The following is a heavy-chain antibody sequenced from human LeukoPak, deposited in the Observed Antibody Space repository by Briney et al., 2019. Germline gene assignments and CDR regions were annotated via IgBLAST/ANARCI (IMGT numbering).Heavy chain of an antibody. CDR3: ANEGPSFDY. Sequence: GGSLRLSRAASGFTFSSYAMSWVRQAPGKGLEWVSVISGSGDSTHYADSVKGRFTISRDNSKNTVYLQMNSLRAEDTAVYYCANEGPSFDYWGQGTLVTVSS. CDR1: GFTFSSYA. CDR2: ISGSGDST. V-gene: IGHV3-23*01. J-gene: IGHJ4*02.